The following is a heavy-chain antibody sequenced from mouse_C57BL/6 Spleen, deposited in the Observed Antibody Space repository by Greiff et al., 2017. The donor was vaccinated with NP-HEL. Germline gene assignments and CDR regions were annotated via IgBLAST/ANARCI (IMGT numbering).Heavy chain of an antibody. CDR3: TREDYAMDY. Sequence: EVHLVESGDGLVKPGGSLKLSCAASGFTFSSYAMSWVRQTPEKRLEWVAYISSGGDYIYYADTVKGRFTISRDNARNTLYLQMSSLESEDTAMYYCTREDYAMDYWGQGTSVTVSS. CDR2: ISSGGDYI. V-gene: IGHV5-9-1*02. J-gene: IGHJ4*01. CDR1: GFTFSSYA.